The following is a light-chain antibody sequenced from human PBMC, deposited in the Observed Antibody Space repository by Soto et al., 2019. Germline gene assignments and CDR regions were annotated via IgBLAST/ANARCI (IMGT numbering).Light chain of an antibody. Sequence: AIRMTQSPSSLSASTGDRVTIACRASQGISSYLAWYQQKPGKAPKLLIYAASTLQSGVPSRFSGSGSGTDFTLTISCLQSEDFATYYCQQYYSYPQTLGQGTKVDI. CDR2: AAS. CDR3: QQYYSYPQT. J-gene: IGKJ1*01. V-gene: IGKV1-8*01. CDR1: QGISSY.